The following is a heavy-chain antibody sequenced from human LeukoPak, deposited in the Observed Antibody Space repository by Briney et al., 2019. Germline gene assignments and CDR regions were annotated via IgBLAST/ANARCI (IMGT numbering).Heavy chain of an antibody. V-gene: IGHV3-30*03. CDR1: GFTFSSYG. D-gene: IGHD6-13*01. CDR3: ARDRGSRWFGPIDY. Sequence: GGSLRLSCAASGFTFSSYGMHWVRQAPGKGLEWVALISYDGSNKYYADSLKGRFTISRDNSKNTLYLQMNSLRAEDTAVYYCARDRGSRWFGPIDYWGQGTLVTVSS. CDR2: ISYDGSNK. J-gene: IGHJ4*02.